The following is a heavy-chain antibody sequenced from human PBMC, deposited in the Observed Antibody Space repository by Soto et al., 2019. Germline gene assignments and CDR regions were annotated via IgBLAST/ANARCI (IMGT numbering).Heavy chain of an antibody. Sequence: QVQVVQSGDEVKKPGASVKVSCKASGYTFTNYGFSWVRQAPGQGLEWMGWISGYNGNTKYAEKFQGRVTMTTDTTTSTALTEPTGLRSDDTAVYYCAREGQATYDYYGMGVWGQGAAVTVAS. J-gene: IGHJ6*01. CDR2: ISGYNGNT. D-gene: IGHD2-8*01. CDR3: AREGQATYDYYGMGV. CDR1: GYTFTNYG. V-gene: IGHV1-18*01.